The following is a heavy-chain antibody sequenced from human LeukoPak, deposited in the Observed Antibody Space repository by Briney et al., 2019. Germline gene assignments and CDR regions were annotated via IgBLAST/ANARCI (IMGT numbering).Heavy chain of an antibody. Sequence: PGRSLRLSCVASGFTFSSYGMHWVRQAPGKGLEWVAVISNDGSNKYYADSVKGRFTISRDNSKNTLYLEMNSLRGEDTAVYYCAKEDGGDYGMDVWGQGTTVIVSS. D-gene: IGHD3-10*01. CDR2: ISNDGSNK. J-gene: IGHJ6*02. V-gene: IGHV3-30*18. CDR3: AKEDGGDYGMDV. CDR1: GFTFSSYG.